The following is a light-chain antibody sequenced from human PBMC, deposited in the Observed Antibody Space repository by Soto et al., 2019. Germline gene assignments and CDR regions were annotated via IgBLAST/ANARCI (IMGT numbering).Light chain of an antibody. Sequence: IVLTQSPVTLSFSPGERATLSCRASQNISSYLIWYQQKPGQSPRLLMYDVSNRATGIPARFSGSGSGTDFTLTISRLEPEDLAVYYCQQRSNWPRTFGQGTKVEIK. CDR3: QQRSNWPRT. CDR1: QNISSY. CDR2: DVS. J-gene: IGKJ1*01. V-gene: IGKV3-11*01.